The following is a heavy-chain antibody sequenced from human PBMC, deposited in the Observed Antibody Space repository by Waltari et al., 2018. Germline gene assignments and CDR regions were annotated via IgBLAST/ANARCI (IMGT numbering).Heavy chain of an antibody. CDR3: AALDTTRTTFYYYFYMDV. CDR2: FDPDDGAT. J-gene: IGHJ6*03. CDR1: GDTLTDFS. V-gene: IGHV1-24*01. Sequence: QVQLVQSGAAVKKPGASVKVSCSVPGDTLTDFSMHCVRPAPGKGLEWMGGFDPDDGATVSAPKFRGRLTLTQDTSTETAYMELRNLRSEETAIYYCAALDTTRTTFYYYFYMDVWGTGTTVTVSS. D-gene: IGHD1-1*01.